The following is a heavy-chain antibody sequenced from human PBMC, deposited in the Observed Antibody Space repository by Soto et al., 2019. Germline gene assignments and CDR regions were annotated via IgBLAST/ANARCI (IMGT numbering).Heavy chain of an antibody. J-gene: IGHJ2*01. V-gene: IGHV3-9*01. CDR3: AKADGRATGGDGLWYFDL. Sequence: GGSLRLSCAASGFTFDDYAMHWVRQAPGKGLEWVSGISWNSGSIGYADSVKGRFTISRDNAKNSLYLQMNSLRAEDTALYYCAKADGRATGGDGLWYFDLWGRGTLVTVSS. CDR1: GFTFDDYA. D-gene: IGHD7-27*01. CDR2: ISWNSGSI.